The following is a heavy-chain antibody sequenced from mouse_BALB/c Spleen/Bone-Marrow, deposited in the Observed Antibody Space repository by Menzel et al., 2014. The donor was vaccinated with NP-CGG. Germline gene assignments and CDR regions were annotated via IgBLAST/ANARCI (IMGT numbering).Heavy chain of an antibody. Sequence: EVKVVESGGGLVKPGGSLKLSCAASGFAFSSYDMSWVRQTPEKRLEWVAYISSGGGSTYYPDTVKGRFTISRDNAKNTLYLQMSSLKSGDTAMYYCARTTPYAMDYWGQGTSVTVSS. CDR1: GFAFSSYD. D-gene: IGHD5-5*01. V-gene: IGHV5-12-1*01. J-gene: IGHJ4*01. CDR3: ARTTPYAMDY. CDR2: ISSGGGST.